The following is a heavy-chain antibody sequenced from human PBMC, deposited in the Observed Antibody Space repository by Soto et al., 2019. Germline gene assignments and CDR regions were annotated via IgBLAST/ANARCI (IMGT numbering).Heavy chain of an antibody. D-gene: IGHD1-1*01. V-gene: IGHV4-34*01. CDR1: GGFVSSGSYY. CDR3: ARVERGTATTVVDAFDI. J-gene: IGHJ3*02. CDR2: MSHSGGT. Sequence: QVQLQQWGAGLLKPSETLSLTCAVYGGFVSSGSYYWSWIRQPPGKGLEWIGEMSHSGGTHFNPSLKGRVTISVDTSKNQFSLKMSSATAADTALYYCARVERGTATTVVDAFDIWGPGTMVTVSS.